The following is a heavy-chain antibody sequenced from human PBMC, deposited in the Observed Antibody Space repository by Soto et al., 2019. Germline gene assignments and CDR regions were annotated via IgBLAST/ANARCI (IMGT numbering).Heavy chain of an antibody. Sequence: QVQLVQSVAEVKKPGSSVKVSCTASGGTFNSYTLNWVRQAPGQRLEWVGRVNPIVGMSTSASKFQGRVTMTADKSTSIAYMAQTGLKSEDAAVYYCATSFGSGSTHFDSWGQGTLVTVSS. J-gene: IGHJ4*02. CDR2: VNPIVGMS. CDR3: ATSFGSGSTHFDS. D-gene: IGHD3-10*01. V-gene: IGHV1-69*02. CDR1: GGTFNSYT.